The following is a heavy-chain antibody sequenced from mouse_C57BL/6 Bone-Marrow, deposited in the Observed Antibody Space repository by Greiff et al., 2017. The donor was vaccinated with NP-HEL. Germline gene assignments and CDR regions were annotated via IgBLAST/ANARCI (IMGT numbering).Heavy chain of an antibody. D-gene: IGHD2-5*01. CDR1: GFNINNTY. V-gene: IGHV14-3*01. Sequence: VQLQQSVAELVRPGASVKLSCTASGFNINNTYMHWVKQRPEQGLEWIGRIDPANGNTKYAPKFQGKATITADTSSNTAYLQLSSLTSEDTAIYYCARKEAYYSNLGYAMDYWGQGTSVTVSS. J-gene: IGHJ4*01. CDR2: IDPANGNT. CDR3: ARKEAYYSNLGYAMDY.